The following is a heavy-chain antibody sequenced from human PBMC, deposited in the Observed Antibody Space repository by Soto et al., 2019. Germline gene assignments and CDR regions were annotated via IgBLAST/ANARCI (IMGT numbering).Heavy chain of an antibody. Sequence: GGSLRLSCGASGFMFSYYLMSWVRQSPVKGLEWVANMSPDGRKRYYLDSLNGRFTISRDNAKNSPYLQMNRLSTEDTAVYFCARDPLAFHIGGHWGQGTLVTVSA. CDR2: MSPDGRKR. D-gene: IGHD3-3*02. V-gene: IGHV3-7*01. CDR1: GFMFSYYL. J-gene: IGHJ4*02. CDR3: ARDPLAFHIGGH.